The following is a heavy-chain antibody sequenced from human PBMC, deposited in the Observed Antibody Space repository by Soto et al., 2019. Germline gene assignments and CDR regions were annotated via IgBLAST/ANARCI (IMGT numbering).Heavy chain of an antibody. Sequence: QVQLQESGPGLVKPSATLSLTCTVSGGSISSYHWNWIRQPPGKGLEWISYIYYSGSTNYNPSLKSRVTISVDTSKNQFSLKLSSVTAADTAVYYCASSGGYYYGSGSYLYWFDPWGQGTLVTVSS. CDR2: IYYSGST. J-gene: IGHJ5*02. CDR3: ASSGGYYYGSGSYLYWFDP. D-gene: IGHD3-10*01. CDR1: GGSISSYH. V-gene: IGHV4-59*01.